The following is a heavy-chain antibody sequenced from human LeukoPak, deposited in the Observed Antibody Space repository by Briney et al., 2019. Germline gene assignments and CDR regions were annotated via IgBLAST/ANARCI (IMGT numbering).Heavy chain of an antibody. CDR1: GFTFSSYA. D-gene: IGHD3-22*01. CDR2: ISGGSGST. J-gene: IGHJ4*02. CDR3: AKHRFESGGYHSTD. V-gene: IGHV3-23*01. Sequence: PGGSLRLSCAASGFTFSSYAMSWVRQAPGKGLAWVSTISGGSGSTYCADSVKGRFTISRDNSKNTLYLQMSSLRDEDTAVYYCAKHRFESGGYHSTDWGQGTLVTVSS.